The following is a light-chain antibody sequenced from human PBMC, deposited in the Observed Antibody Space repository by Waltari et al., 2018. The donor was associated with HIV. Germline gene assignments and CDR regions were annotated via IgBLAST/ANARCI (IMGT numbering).Light chain of an antibody. CDR2: RNE. Sequence: QHVLTQPPSTSGTPGQRATLPCSGSSSTIGSNYVYWYQHLPGTAPKLPTYRNEQRPSGVPDLFSGSKSGTSASRAISGLRSDDEADYYWASWDDSLSGVVFGGGTKLTVL. V-gene: IGLV1-47*01. CDR1: SSTIGSNY. J-gene: IGLJ2*01. CDR3: ASWDDSLSGVV.